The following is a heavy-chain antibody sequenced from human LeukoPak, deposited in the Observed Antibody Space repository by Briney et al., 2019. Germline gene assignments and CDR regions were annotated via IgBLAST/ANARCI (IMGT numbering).Heavy chain of an antibody. CDR1: GFTFSNYA. J-gene: IGHJ3*02. Sequence: GGSLRLSCAASGFTFSNYAMTWVRQAPGKGLEWVSAISGSTNSTYYADSVKGRFTISRDNSKNTLYLQMNSLRAEDTAVYYCAKTLWSLWGDIWGQGTVVSDSS. D-gene: IGHD3-10*01. CDR2: ISGSTNST. CDR3: AKTLWSLWGDI. V-gene: IGHV3-23*01.